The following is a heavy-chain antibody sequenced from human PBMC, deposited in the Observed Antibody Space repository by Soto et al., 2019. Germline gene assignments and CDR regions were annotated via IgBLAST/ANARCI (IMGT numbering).Heavy chain of an antibody. V-gene: IGHV4-34*01. J-gene: IGHJ6*03. D-gene: IGHD5-18*01. CDR1: GGSFSGYY. CDR3: ARGRPRGYSYGYYYYMDV. Sequence: SETLSLTCAFYGGSFSGYYWSLIRQPPGKGLEWIGEINHSGSTNYNPSLKSRVTISVDTSKNQFSLKLSSVTAADTAVYYCARGRPRGYSYGYYYYMDVWGKGTTVTVSS. CDR2: INHSGST.